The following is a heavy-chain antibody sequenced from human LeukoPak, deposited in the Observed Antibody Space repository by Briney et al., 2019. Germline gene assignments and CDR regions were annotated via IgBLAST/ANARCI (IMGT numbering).Heavy chain of an antibody. CDR2: INWNGNNS. J-gene: IGHJ4*02. CDR1: GFTFDDYD. Sequence: QPGGSLRLSCVASGFTFDDYDMPWVRQAPGKGLEWVAFINWNGNNSHYADSVKGRFTISRDNNKNSLFLQMSGLRIEDTALYYCATNYNYWGRGTLVTVSS. V-gene: IGHV3-43*01. CDR3: ATNYNY.